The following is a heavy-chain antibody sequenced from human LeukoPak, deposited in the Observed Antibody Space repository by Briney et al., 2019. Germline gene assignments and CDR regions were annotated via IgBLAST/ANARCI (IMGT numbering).Heavy chain of an antibody. CDR2: INSDALYI. Sequence: PGGSLRLSCAASGFSFSRYSMNWVRQAPGKGLEWVASINSDALYIYYAESVKGRFTISRDNAKNLLYLYMNSLRAEDTAVYYRASPMITFGGKDYWGQGTLVTVSS. J-gene: IGHJ4*02. CDR1: GFSFSRYS. D-gene: IGHD3-16*01. CDR3: ASPMITFGGKDY. V-gene: IGHV3-21*04.